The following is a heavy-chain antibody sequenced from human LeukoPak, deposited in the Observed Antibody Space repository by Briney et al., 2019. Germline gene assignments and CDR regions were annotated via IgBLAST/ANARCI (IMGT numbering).Heavy chain of an antibody. CDR3: ARGLYYDYVWGSYRSFRVPATFDY. D-gene: IGHD3-16*02. CDR2: INHSGST. CDR1: GGSFSGYY. V-gene: IGHV4-34*01. J-gene: IGHJ4*02. Sequence: SETLSLTCAVYGGSFSGYYWSWIRQPPGKGLEWIGEINHSGSTNYNPSLKSRVTISVDTSKNQFSLKLSSVTAADTAVYYCARGLYYDYVWGSYRSFRVPATFDYWGQGTLVTVSS.